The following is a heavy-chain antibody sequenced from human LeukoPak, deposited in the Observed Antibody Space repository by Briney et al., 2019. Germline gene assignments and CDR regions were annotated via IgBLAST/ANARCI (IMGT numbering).Heavy chain of an antibody. CDR3: ARVSLDSSSWYDESYYYYYMDV. CDR1: GYIFTSYG. CDR2: ISAYNGNT. V-gene: IGHV1-18*01. Sequence: GASVKVSCKASGYIFTSYGISWVRQAPGQGLEWMGWISAYNGNTNYAQKLQGRVTMTTDTSTSTAYMELRSLRSDDTAVYYCARVSLDSSSWYDESYYYYYMDVWGKGTTVTVSS. D-gene: IGHD6-13*01. J-gene: IGHJ6*03.